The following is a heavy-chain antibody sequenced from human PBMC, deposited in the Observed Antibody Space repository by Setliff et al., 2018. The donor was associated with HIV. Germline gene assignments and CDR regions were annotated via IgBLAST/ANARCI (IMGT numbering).Heavy chain of an antibody. CDR3: ARISGNDRGGYYCHYFGY. J-gene: IGHJ4*02. CDR1: GYTFRNYA. V-gene: IGHV1-3*04. D-gene: IGHD3-22*01. CDR2: IDSGNGNT. Sequence: ASVKVSCKASGYTFRNYAVHWVRQAPGQRLEWMGWIDSGNGNTKISPKFQDRVTIIRDTSATTVYMEVNSLRSEDTAVYYCARISGNDRGGYYCHYFGYWGQGTLVTVSS.